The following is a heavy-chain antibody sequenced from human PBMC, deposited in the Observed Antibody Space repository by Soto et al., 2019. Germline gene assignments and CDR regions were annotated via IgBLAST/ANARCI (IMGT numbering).Heavy chain of an antibody. Sequence: QVQLVESGGGVVQPGRSLRLSCAASGFTFSSYAMHWVRQAPGKGLEWVAVISYDGSNKYYADSVKGRFTISRDNSKNTLYLKMNSLRAEDTAVYYCARDGRGYSYGRIDYWGQGTLVTVSS. V-gene: IGHV3-30-3*01. CDR2: ISYDGSNK. J-gene: IGHJ4*02. D-gene: IGHD5-18*01. CDR3: ARDGRGYSYGRIDY. CDR1: GFTFSSYA.